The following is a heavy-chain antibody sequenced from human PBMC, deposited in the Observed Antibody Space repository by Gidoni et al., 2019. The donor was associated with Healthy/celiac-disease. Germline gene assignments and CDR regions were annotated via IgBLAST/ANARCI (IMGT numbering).Heavy chain of an antibody. J-gene: IGHJ4*02. CDR3: ARDPNYGGNFGLSYFDY. Sequence: VQLVESGGGVVQPGRSLRLSCAAPGFPFRSYGMDWVRQAPGKGLEGVAVISYDGSNKYYADSVKGRFTISRDNSKNTLYLQMNSLRAEDTAVYYCARDPNYGGNFGLSYFDYWGQGTLVTVSS. CDR2: ISYDGSNK. D-gene: IGHD4-17*01. CDR1: GFPFRSYG. V-gene: IGHV3-30-3*01.